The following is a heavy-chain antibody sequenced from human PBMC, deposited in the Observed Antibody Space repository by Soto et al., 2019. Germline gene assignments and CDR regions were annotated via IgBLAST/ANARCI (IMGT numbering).Heavy chain of an antibody. CDR3: AFPDDSSGFDY. V-gene: IGHV3-23*01. J-gene: IGHJ4*02. CDR1: GFTFSSYA. Sequence: EVQLLESGGGLVQPGGSLRLSCAASGFTFSSYAMNWVRQAPGKGLEWVSSISGSGGSTYYADSVKGRFTISRDNSKNTLYLRVNSLRADDTAVYFCAFPDDSSGFDYWGQGTLVTVSS. CDR2: ISGSGGST. D-gene: IGHD3-22*01.